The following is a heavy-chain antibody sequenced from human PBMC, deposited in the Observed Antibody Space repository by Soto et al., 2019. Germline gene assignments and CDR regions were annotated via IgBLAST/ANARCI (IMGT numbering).Heavy chain of an antibody. V-gene: IGHV4-34*01. CDR3: ARMTWGSGYYRY. J-gene: IGHJ4*02. Sequence: QVQLQQWGAGRLKPSETLSLTCAVYGGSFSGYYWSWIPQPPGKGLEWIGEINHSGSTNYNPSLKSRVTISVDTSKNQFSLKLSSVTAADTAVYYCARMTWGSGYYRYWGQGTLVTVSS. D-gene: IGHD3-22*01. CDR1: GGSFSGYY. CDR2: INHSGST.